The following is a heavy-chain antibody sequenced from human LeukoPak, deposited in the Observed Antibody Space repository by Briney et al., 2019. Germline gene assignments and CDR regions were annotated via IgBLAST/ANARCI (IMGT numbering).Heavy chain of an antibody. CDR2: IDRPAKSYAT. CDR1: GFTLSDSA. V-gene: IGHV3-73*01. CDR3: TRDRGTYNWLDP. J-gene: IGHJ5*02. D-gene: IGHD1-26*01. Sequence: GGSLKLSCAASGFTLSDSAIHWVRQASGKGLEWVGLIDRPAKSYATAYGASVGGRFTISRDDSKNTTYLQMDSLKTEDTALYYCTRDRGTYNWLDPWGQGTLVTVSS.